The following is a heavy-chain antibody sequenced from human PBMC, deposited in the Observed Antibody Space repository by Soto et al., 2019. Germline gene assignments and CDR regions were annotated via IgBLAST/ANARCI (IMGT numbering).Heavy chain of an antibody. V-gene: IGHV1-46*01. CDR1: GNTFSNYY. J-gene: IGHJ6*02. D-gene: IGHD3-10*01. CDR2: INPSGGST. Sequence: GASVKVSCKASGNTFSNYYMHWVRQAPGQGLEWMGIINPSGGSTSYAQKFQGRVTMTRDTSTSTVYMELSSLRSEDTAVYYCARDRRRYWFGELQNYYYYGMDVWGQGTTVTVSS. CDR3: ARDRRRYWFGELQNYYYYGMDV.